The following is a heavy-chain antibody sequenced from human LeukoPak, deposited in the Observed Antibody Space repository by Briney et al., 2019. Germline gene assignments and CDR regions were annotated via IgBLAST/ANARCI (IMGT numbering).Heavy chain of an antibody. Sequence: ASVKVSCKASGYTFTSYGISWVRQAPGQGLEWMGWISAYNGDTNYAQKLQGRVTMTTDTSTSTAYMELRSLRSDDTAAYYCARASFCSGGSCYCDYWGQGTLVTVSS. CDR3: ARASFCSGGSCYCDY. V-gene: IGHV1-18*01. CDR1: GYTFTSYG. CDR2: ISAYNGDT. J-gene: IGHJ4*02. D-gene: IGHD2-15*01.